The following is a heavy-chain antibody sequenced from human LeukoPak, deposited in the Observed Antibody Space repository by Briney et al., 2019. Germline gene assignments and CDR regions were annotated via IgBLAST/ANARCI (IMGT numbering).Heavy chain of an antibody. V-gene: IGHV3-21*01. CDR3: ARDVTYYYDSSGFPYDAFDI. D-gene: IGHD3-22*01. CDR1: GLTFSSYR. J-gene: IGHJ3*02. CDR2: ISSSGNYI. Sequence: GGSLRLSCAASGLTFSSYRMNWVRQAPGKGLEWVSSISSSGNYIYYADSVKGRFTISRDNAKNSLYLQMNSLRAEDTAMYYCARDVTYYYDSSGFPYDAFDIWGQGTMVTVSS.